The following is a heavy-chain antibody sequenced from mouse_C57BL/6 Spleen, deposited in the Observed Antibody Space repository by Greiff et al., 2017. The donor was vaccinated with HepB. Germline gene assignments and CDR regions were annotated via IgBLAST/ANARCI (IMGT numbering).Heavy chain of an antibody. Sequence: EVKLVESGEGLVKPGGSLKLSCAASGFTFSSYAMSWVRQTPEKRLEWVAYISSGGDYIYYADTVKGRFTISRDNARNTLYLQMSSLKSEDTAMYYCTREGPYYYGSRVSFDYWGQGTTLTVSS. J-gene: IGHJ2*01. D-gene: IGHD1-1*01. V-gene: IGHV5-9-1*02. CDR3: TREGPYYYGSRVSFDY. CDR2: ISSGGDYI. CDR1: GFTFSSYA.